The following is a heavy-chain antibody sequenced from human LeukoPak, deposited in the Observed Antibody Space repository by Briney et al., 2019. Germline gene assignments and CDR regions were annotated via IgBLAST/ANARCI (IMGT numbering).Heavy chain of an antibody. CDR3: ARIPTYYDILTGYYRLTSFDY. CDR2: IYYSGST. Sequence: SETLSLTCTVSGGSISSSSYYWGWIRQPPGKGLEWIGGIYYSGSTYYNPSLKSRVTISVDTSKNQFSLKLSSVTAADTAVYYCARIPTYYDILTGYYRLTSFDYWGQGTLVTVSS. J-gene: IGHJ4*02. D-gene: IGHD3-9*01. V-gene: IGHV4-39*01. CDR1: GGSISSSSYY.